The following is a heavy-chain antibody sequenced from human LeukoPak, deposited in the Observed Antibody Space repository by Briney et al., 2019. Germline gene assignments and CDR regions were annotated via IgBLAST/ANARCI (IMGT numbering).Heavy chain of an antibody. J-gene: IGHJ4*02. V-gene: IGHV1-24*01. CDR1: GYTLTALS. CDR3: ATVFGKWSTGDYFDY. CDR2: FDPEDGET. D-gene: IGHD3-10*02. Sequence: GASVKVSCKVSGYTLTALSMHWVRQAPGKGLEGMGGFDPEDGETIYAQKFQGRVTMTEDTSTDTAYMELSSLRSEDTAVYYCATVFGKWSTGDYFDYWGQGTLVTVSS.